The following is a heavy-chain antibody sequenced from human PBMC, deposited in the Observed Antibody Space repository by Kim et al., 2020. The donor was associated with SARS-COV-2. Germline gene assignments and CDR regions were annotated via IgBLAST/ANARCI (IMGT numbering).Heavy chain of an antibody. V-gene: IGHV3-23*01. Sequence: YADPPKRRFTISRDNSKNTLFLHMNTLRAEDTAVYYCANGAGSPFFFDYWGQGTLVTVSS. D-gene: IGHD6-19*01. J-gene: IGHJ4*02. CDR3: ANGAGSPFFFDY.